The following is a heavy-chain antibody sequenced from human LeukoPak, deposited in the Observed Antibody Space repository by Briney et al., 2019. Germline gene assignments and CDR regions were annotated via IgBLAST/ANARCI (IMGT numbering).Heavy chain of an antibody. Sequence: GASVKVSCKASGYTFTSYYMHWVRQAPGQGLEWMGIINPSGGSTSYAQKFQGRVTITADESTSTAYMELSSLRSEDTAVYYCARDISDYDFSADYYYYGMDVWGQGTTVTVSS. CDR3: ARDISDYDFSADYYYYGMDV. D-gene: IGHD5-12*01. CDR1: GYTFTSYY. CDR2: INPSGGST. J-gene: IGHJ6*02. V-gene: IGHV1-46*01.